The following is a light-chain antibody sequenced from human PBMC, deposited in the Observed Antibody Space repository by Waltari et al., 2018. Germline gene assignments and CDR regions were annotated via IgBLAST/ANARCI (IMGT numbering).Light chain of an antibody. J-gene: IGKJ2*01. CDR1: QTISNY. CDR3: QQSFSTPVYT. Sequence: DIQMTQSPSSLSASVGDRVTITCPESQTISNYLNWYQQKPGKAPKLLISSASSLRSGVPSRFSGSGSGTDFTLTISSLQPEDFATYYCQQSFSTPVYTFGQGTKVEIK. CDR2: SAS. V-gene: IGKV1-39*01.